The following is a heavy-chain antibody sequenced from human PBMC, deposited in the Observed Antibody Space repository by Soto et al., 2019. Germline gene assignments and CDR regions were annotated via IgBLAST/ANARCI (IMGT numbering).Heavy chain of an antibody. D-gene: IGHD5-12*01. Sequence: SETLSLTCTVAGGYISSYYWSCIRQPPGKGLEWIGCIYYSGSTNYNSALKSRLAISIDMSKNQFSLNLSSVTDADTAVYYCARHLSESGYDLNYWGQGTPVTVSS. CDR1: GGYISSYY. CDR3: ARHLSESGYDLNY. J-gene: IGHJ4*02. CDR2: IYYSGST. V-gene: IGHV4-59*08.